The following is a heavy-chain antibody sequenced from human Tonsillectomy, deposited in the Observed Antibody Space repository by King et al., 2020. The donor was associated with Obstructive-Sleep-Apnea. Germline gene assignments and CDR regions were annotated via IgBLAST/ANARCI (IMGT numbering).Heavy chain of an antibody. CDR3: AHSLNYDILTGYTNDLYYFVY. CDR1: GFSLSTSGVG. D-gene: IGHD3-9*01. Sequence: TLKESGPTLVKPTQTLTLTCTFSGFSLSTSGVGVGWIRQPPGKALEWLALIYWYDDKRYSPSLKSRLPITKDTSKNQVVLTMTNMDPVDTATYYCAHSLNYDILTGYTNDLYYFVYWGQGTLVTVSS. J-gene: IGHJ4*02. CDR2: IYWYDDK. V-gene: IGHV2-5*01.